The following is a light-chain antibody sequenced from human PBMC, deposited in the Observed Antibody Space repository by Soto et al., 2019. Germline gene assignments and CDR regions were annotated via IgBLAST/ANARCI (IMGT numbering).Light chain of an antibody. V-gene: IGLV2-23*01. CDR1: SSDVGSYNL. Sequence: QYALTQPASVSGSPGQSITISCTGTSSDVGSYNLVSWYQQHPGKAPKLMIYEGSKRPSGVSNRFSGSKSGNTASLTISGLQAEDEADYYCCSYAGSSIPFGTGTKLTVL. CDR2: EGS. J-gene: IGLJ1*01. CDR3: CSYAGSSIP.